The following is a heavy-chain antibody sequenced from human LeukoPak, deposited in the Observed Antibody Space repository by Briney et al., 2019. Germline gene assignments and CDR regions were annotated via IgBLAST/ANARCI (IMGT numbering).Heavy chain of an antibody. J-gene: IGHJ5*02. CDR1: GYTFTGYY. D-gene: IGHD3-10*01. CDR3: ARDSQTVYYYGSGSYSFWFDP. V-gene: IGHV1-2*04. CDR2: INPNSGGT. Sequence: ASVKVSCKASGYTFTGYYMHWVRQAPGQGLEWMGWINPNSGGTNYAQKFQGWVTMTRDTSISTAYMELSRLRSDDTAVYYCARDSQTVYYYGSGSYSFWFDPWGQGTLVTVSS.